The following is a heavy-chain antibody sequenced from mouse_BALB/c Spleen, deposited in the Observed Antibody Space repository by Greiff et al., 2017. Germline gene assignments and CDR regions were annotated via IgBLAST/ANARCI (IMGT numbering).Heavy chain of an antibody. CDR3: TRGEDYYGNPEAMDY. J-gene: IGHJ4*01. D-gene: IGHD2-1*01. V-gene: IGHV1S81*02. CDR1: GYTFTSYY. Sequence: QVQLQQSGAELVKPGASVKLSCKASGYTFTSYYMYWVKQRPGQGLEWIGEINPSNGGTNFNEKFKSKATLTVDKSSSTAYMQLSSLTSEDSAVYYCTRGEDYYGNPEAMDYWGQGTSVTVSS. CDR2: INPSNGGT.